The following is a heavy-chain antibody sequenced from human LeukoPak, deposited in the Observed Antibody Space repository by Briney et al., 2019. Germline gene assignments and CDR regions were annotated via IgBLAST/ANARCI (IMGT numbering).Heavy chain of an antibody. V-gene: IGHV4-59*01. CDR1: GGSISSYY. CDR2: IYYSGST. CDR3: ARPSGSYSLDAFDI. J-gene: IGHJ3*02. D-gene: IGHD1-26*01. Sequence: PSETLSLTCTVSGGSISSYYWSWIRQPPGKGLEWIGYIYYSGSTNYNPSLKSRVTISVDTSKSQFSLKLSSVTAADAAVYYCARPSGSYSLDAFDIWGQGTMVTVSS.